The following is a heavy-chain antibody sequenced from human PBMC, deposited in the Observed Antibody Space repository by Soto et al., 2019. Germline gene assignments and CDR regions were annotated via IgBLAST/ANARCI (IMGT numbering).Heavy chain of an antibody. V-gene: IGHV4-34*01. J-gene: IGHJ6*02. CDR1: GGSFSGYS. D-gene: IGHD3-3*01. CDR2: INHSGTT. Sequence: PSETLSLTCAVYGGSFSGYSWTWLRQPPGKWLEWIGEINHSGTTDYNPALKSRVTMSADTSKNQFSLRMTSVTAADTAVYYCARARFDSWSHIYYGLDVWGQGXTVTV. CDR3: ARARFDSWSHIYYGLDV.